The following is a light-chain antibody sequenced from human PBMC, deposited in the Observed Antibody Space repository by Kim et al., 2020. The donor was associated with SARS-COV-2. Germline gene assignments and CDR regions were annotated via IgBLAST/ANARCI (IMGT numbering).Light chain of an antibody. J-gene: IGLJ2*01. Sequence: SSELTQDPAVSVALGQTVRITCQGDSLRSYYASWYQQKPGQAPVLVIYGKNNRPSGIPDRFSCSSSGNTASLTITGAPAEDEADYYCNSRDSSGNHVVFG. CDR2: GKN. CDR1: SLRSYY. CDR3: NSRDSSGNHVV. V-gene: IGLV3-19*01.